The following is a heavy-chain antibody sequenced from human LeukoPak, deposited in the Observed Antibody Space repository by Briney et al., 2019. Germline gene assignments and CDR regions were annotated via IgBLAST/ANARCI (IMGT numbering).Heavy chain of an antibody. CDR3: ARHFGTSCYD. J-gene: IGHJ4*02. Sequence: GESLKISCKGSGSAFTDYWIGWVRQMPGKGLEWMGIIYPGDSQTRYSPSFQGLVTISADKSINTAYLQWSSLKASDTAMYYCARHFGTSCYDWGQGTLVTVSS. V-gene: IGHV5-51*01. CDR2: IYPGDSQT. CDR1: GSAFTDYW. D-gene: IGHD2-2*01.